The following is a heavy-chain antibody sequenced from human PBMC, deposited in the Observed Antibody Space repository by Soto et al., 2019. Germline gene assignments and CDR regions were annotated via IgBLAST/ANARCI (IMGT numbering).Heavy chain of an antibody. Sequence: EVLLVESGGGLVQPGGSLRLSCEASGFTFSSYWMHWVRQAPGKGLVWVSRINSDGSSTSYADSVKGRFTISRDNAKNTLYLQMNSLRAEETAVYYCARGKYCSGGSCYSRPRPTDVWGKGTTVTVSS. CDR1: GFTFSSYW. CDR2: INSDGSST. CDR3: ARGKYCSGGSCYSRPRPTDV. J-gene: IGHJ6*04. V-gene: IGHV3-74*01. D-gene: IGHD2-15*01.